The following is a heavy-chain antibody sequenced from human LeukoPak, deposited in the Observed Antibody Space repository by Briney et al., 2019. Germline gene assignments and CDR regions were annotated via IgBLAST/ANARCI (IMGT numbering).Heavy chain of an antibody. D-gene: IGHD6-19*01. J-gene: IGHJ5*02. CDR3: AREAVAGSFDP. CDR2: IYHSGST. CDR1: GYSISSGYY. V-gene: IGHV4-38-2*02. Sequence: SETLSLTCTVSGYSISSGYYWGWIRPPPGKGLEWIGSIYHSGSTYYNPSLKSRVTISVDTSKNQFSLKLSSVTAADTAVYYCAREAVAGSFDPWGQGTLVTVSS.